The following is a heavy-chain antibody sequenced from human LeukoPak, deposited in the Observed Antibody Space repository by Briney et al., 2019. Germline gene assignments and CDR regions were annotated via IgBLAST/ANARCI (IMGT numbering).Heavy chain of an antibody. CDR3: ARSPDILTGENFDY. D-gene: IGHD3-9*01. CDR1: GGTFSSYA. CDR2: IIPIFGTA. Sequence: SVKVSCKASGGTFSSYAISWVRQAPGQGLEWMGGIIPIFGTANYAQKFQGRVTITADKSTSTAYMEVSRLRSDDTAVYYCARSPDILTGENFDYWGQGTLVTVSS. V-gene: IGHV1-69*06. J-gene: IGHJ4*02.